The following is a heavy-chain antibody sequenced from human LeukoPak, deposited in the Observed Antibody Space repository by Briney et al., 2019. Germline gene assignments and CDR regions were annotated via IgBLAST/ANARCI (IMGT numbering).Heavy chain of an antibody. CDR1: GFTFSSYS. D-gene: IGHD6-19*01. V-gene: IGHV3-48*04. Sequence: GGSLRLSCAASGFTFSSYSMNWVRQAPGKGLEWVSYISSSSTIYYADSVKVRFTISRDNAKNSLYLQMNSLRAEDTAVYYCARDQSGWDNWGQETLVTVSS. CDR2: ISSSSTI. CDR3: ARDQSGWDN. J-gene: IGHJ4*02.